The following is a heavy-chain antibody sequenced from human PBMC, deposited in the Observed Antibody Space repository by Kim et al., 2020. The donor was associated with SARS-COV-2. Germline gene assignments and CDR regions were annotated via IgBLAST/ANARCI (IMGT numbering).Heavy chain of an antibody. D-gene: IGHD6-13*01. CDR3: ATAGGYFTRWFDY. CDR1: GISFSIYS. CDR2: IGSDSHII. V-gene: IGHV3-48*02. J-gene: IGHJ4*02. Sequence: SLRLSCATSGISFSIYSMVWVRQAPGKVLEWLSYIGSDSHIIYYAESVKGRFTISRDSAQKSVYLQMNSLRDEDTAVYYCATAGGYFTRWFDYWGQGTLVTVSS.